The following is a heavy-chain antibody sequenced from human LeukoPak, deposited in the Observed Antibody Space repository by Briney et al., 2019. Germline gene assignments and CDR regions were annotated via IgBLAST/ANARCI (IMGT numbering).Heavy chain of an antibody. V-gene: IGHV4-39*01. J-gene: IGHJ4*02. D-gene: IGHD4-17*01. Sequence: SETLSLTCTVSGGSISSGFYYWAWIRQPPGKGLEWIGSIYYSGITYYNPSFKSPVTISIDTAKNQFSLKLSSVTAADTAVYYCARVDYGDYVVPSGYFDYWGQGTLVTVSS. CDR2: IYYSGIT. CDR1: GGSISSGFYY. CDR3: ARVDYGDYVVPSGYFDY.